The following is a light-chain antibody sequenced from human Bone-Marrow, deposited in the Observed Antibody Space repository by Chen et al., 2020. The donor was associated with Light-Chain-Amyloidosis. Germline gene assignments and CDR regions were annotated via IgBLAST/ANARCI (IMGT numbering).Light chain of an antibody. CDR1: QSISSY. Sequence: DIQMTQSPSSLSASVGDRVTITCRASQSISSYLNWYQQKPGKAPKLLIYAASSLQRGVPSRFTGSGSETDFTLTISSLQSEDFATYYCQQTYSTPITFGQGTRLEIK. V-gene: IGKV1-39*01. CDR3: QQTYSTPIT. CDR2: AAS. J-gene: IGKJ5*01.